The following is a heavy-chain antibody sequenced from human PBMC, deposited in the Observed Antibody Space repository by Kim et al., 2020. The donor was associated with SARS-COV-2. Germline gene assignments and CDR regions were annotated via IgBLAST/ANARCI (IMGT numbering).Heavy chain of an antibody. CDR3: ARGTLGYCSSTSCYPNYFDY. J-gene: IGHJ4*02. V-gene: IGHV4-34*01. D-gene: IGHD2-2*01. CDR2: INHSGST. Sequence: SETPSLTCAVYGGSFSGYYWSWIRQPPGKGLEWIGEINHSGSTNYNPSLKSRVTISVDTSKNQFSLKLSSVTAADTAVYYCARGTLGYCSSTSCYPNYFDYWGQGTLVTVSS. CDR1: GGSFSGYY.